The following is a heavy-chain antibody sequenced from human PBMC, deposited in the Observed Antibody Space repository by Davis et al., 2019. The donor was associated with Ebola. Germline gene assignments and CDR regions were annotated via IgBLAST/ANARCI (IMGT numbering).Heavy chain of an antibody. D-gene: IGHD6-13*01. CDR1: GFTFSSYA. CDR3: AKSSSSWYKFGY. V-gene: IGHV3-23*01. Sequence: PGGSLRLSCAASGFTFSSYAMSWFRQPPGPCPVSFSAIRGSGGSTYYADSVKGRFTISRDNSKNTLDLQMNSLRAEETAVYYCAKSSSSWYKFGYWGQGTLVTVSS. CDR2: IRGSGGST. J-gene: IGHJ4*02.